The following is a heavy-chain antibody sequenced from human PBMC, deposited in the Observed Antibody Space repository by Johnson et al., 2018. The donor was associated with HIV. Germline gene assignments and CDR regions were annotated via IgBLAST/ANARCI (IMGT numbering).Heavy chain of an antibody. J-gene: IGHJ3*02. Sequence: VQLVESGGGLVQPGRSLRLSCAASGFTFDDSAMHWVRQAPGKGLEWVSGISWTSGSIGYADSVKGRFPISRDNATHSLHPPLTSLIAAPTALHSVSRDNAKNALYLQMNSLRAEDTALYCCAKDRQQLVRGGAFDIWGQGAMVTVSS. D-gene: IGHD6-6*01. CDR2: ISWTSGSI. CDR3: SRDNAKNALYLQMNSLRAEDTALYCCAKDRQQLVRGGAFDI. CDR1: GFTFDDSA. V-gene: IGHV3-9*01.